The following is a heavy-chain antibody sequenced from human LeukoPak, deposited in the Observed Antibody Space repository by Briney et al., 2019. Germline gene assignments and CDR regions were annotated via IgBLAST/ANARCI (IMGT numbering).Heavy chain of an antibody. CDR3: AREGIAAAGTTSYYGMDV. Sequence: SETLSLICTVSGGSISSYYWSWIRQPAGKGLEWIGRIYTSGSTNYNPSLKGRVTMSVDTSKNQFSLKLSSVTAADTAVYYCAREGIAAAGTTSYYGMDVWGQGTTVTVSS. CDR1: GGSISSYY. V-gene: IGHV4-4*07. J-gene: IGHJ6*02. D-gene: IGHD6-13*01. CDR2: IYTSGST.